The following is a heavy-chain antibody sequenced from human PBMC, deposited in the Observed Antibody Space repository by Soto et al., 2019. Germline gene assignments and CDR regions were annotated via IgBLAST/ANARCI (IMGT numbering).Heavy chain of an antibody. Sequence: QVQLVQSGAEVKKPGSSVKVSCKASGGTFSSYAISWVRQAPGQGLEWMGGIIPIFGTANYAQKFQGRVTITADESTSTAYMELSSLRSEDTAVYYCARDLYYYDSSGYSPDTDAFDIWVQGTMVTFSA. CDR1: GGTFSSYA. J-gene: IGHJ3*02. V-gene: IGHV1-69*01. CDR2: IIPIFGTA. D-gene: IGHD3-22*01. CDR3: ARDLYYYDSSGYSPDTDAFDI.